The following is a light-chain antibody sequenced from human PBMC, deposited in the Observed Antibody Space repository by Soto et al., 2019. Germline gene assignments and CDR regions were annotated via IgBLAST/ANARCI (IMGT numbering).Light chain of an antibody. J-gene: IGKJ1*01. Sequence: DIQMTQSPSTLSASVGDRVIITCRASHSISSLLAWYQQKPGKAPKLLIYDASSLESGVPSRFSGSGSGTEFTLTISSLQPDDFATYYCQQYNSYSQTFGQGTKVDIK. CDR1: HSISSL. CDR2: DAS. CDR3: QQYNSYSQT. V-gene: IGKV1-5*01.